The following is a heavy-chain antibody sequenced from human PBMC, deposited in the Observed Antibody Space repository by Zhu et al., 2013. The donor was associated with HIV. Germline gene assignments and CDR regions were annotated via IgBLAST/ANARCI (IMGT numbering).Heavy chain of an antibody. D-gene: IGHD2-2*01. V-gene: IGHV1-69*01. J-gene: IGHJ4*02. CDR2: IIPIFGTA. CDR3: ARDGLPVVPAATRIDNFDY. CDR1: GGTFSSYA. Sequence: QVQLVQSGAEVKKPGSSVKVSCKASGGTFSSYAISWVRQAPGQGLEWMGGIIPIFGTANYAQKFQGRVTITADESTSTAYMELSSLRSEDTAVYYCARDGLPVVPAATRIDNFDYWGQGTLVTVSS.